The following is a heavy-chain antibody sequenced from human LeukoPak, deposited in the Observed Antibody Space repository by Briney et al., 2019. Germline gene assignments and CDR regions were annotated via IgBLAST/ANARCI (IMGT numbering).Heavy chain of an antibody. D-gene: IGHD2-2*01. CDR2: ISYDGSNK. Sequence: GRSLRLSCAASGFTFSSYAMHWVRQAPGKGLEWVAVISYDGSNKYYADSVKGRFTISRDNSKKTLYLQMNSLRAEDTGVYYCARDLGDIVVVPAAQIDYWGQGTLVTVSS. CDR3: ARDLGDIVVVPAAQIDY. J-gene: IGHJ4*02. CDR1: GFTFSSYA. V-gene: IGHV3-30*04.